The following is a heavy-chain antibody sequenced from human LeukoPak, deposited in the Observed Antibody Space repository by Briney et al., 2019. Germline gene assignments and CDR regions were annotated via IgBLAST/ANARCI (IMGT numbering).Heavy chain of an antibody. CDR3: ATKYSTSGFLDY. CDR1: GFAVSSNF. CDR2: LYSGGST. V-gene: IGHV3-66*01. J-gene: IGHJ4*02. D-gene: IGHD2-8*01. Sequence: PGGSLRLSCAASGFAVSSNFMSWVRQAPGKGLEWLSVLYSGGSTYYADSVKGRFTISRDDSKNTLYLQMNSLRPEDTAVYYCATKYSTSGFLDYWGQGTLVTVSS.